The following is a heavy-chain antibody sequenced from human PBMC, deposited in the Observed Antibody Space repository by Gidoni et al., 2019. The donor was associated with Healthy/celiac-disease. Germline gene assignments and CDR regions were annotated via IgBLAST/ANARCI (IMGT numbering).Heavy chain of an antibody. Sequence: EVQLVESGGGLVQPGRSLRLSCAASGFTFDDYAMHWVRQAPGKGLEWVSGISWNSGSIGYADSVKGRFTISRDNAKNSLYLQMNSLRAEDTALYYCAKDIYGRGWYFDLWGRGTLVTVSS. CDR3: AKDIYGRGWYFDL. V-gene: IGHV3-9*01. CDR1: GFTFDDYA. J-gene: IGHJ2*01. CDR2: ISWNSGSI. D-gene: IGHD1-26*01.